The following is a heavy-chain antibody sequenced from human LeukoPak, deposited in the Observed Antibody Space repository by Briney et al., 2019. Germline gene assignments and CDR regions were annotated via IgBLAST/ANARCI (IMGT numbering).Heavy chain of an antibody. CDR3: AKGGAGGGYFPT. D-gene: IGHD3-16*01. CDR1: GFSFSDTT. CDR2: MREDGSDE. V-gene: IGHV3-7*03. J-gene: IGHJ1*01. Sequence: GGSLRLSCVASGFSFSDTTMSWVRQAAGQGLEWVARMREDGSDENYVDSVKGRFTISRDNARNSLHLQMKSLRAEDTAVYFCAKGGAGGGYFPTWGQGILVIVSS.